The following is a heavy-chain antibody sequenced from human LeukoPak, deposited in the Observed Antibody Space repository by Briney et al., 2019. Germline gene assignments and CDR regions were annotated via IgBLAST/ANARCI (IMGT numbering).Heavy chain of an antibody. CDR2: ISGSGGTT. D-gene: IGHD6-13*01. Sequence: GGSLRLSCAASGFTFSSYAMSWVRQAPGKGLEWVSAISGSGGTTYYADSRKGRFTISRDNSKNTLHLQMNSLRAEDTAVYGGSIAAAGTFDYWGQGTLVTVSS. CDR1: GFTFSSYA. V-gene: IGHV3-23*01. CDR3: SIAAAGTFDY. J-gene: IGHJ4*02.